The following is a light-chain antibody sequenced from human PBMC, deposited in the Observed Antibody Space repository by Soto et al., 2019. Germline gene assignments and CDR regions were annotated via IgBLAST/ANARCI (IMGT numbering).Light chain of an antibody. CDR1: SSNIGSNT. V-gene: IGLV1-44*01. CDR3: AAWDDSLNGYV. CDR2: SDN. Sequence: QSVSTQPPSASGTPGQRVTISCSGSSSNIGSNTVNWYQQLPGTAPKLLIYSDNQRPSGVPDRFSASKSGTSASLAISGLQSDDEADYYCAAWDDSLNGYVFGTGTKVTVL. J-gene: IGLJ1*01.